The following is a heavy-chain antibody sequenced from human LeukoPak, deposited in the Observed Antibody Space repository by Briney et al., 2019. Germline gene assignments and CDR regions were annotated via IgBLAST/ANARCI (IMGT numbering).Heavy chain of an antibody. CDR3: ARPRSSGWYSGFDY. D-gene: IGHD6-19*01. V-gene: IGHV4-34*01. CDR2: INHSGST. CDR1: GGSFSGYY. Sequence: SETLSLTCAVYGGSFSGYYWSWIRQPPGKGLEWIGEINHSGSTNYNPSLKSRVTISVDTSKNQFSLKLSSVTAADTAVYYCARPRSSGWYSGFDYWGQGTLVTVSS. J-gene: IGHJ4*02.